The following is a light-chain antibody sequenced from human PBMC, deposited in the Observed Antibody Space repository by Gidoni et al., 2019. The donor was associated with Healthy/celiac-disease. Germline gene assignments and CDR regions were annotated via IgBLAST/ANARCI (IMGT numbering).Light chain of an antibody. CDR2: GNS. J-gene: IGLJ1*01. Sequence: QSVLTQPPSVSGAPGQRVTISCTGSRSNIGAGYDVHWYQQLPGTAPKLLIYGNSNRPSGVPDRFSGSKSGTAAALAITGRQAEDEADYYCQSYDSSRSGYVCGTGTKVTVL. V-gene: IGLV1-40*01. CDR1: RSNIGAGYD. CDR3: QSYDSSRSGYV.